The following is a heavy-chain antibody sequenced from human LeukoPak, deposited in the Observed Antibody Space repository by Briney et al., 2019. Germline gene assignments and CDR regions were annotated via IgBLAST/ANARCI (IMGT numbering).Heavy chain of an antibody. CDR1: GYTLTELS. D-gene: IGHD2-8*01. CDR3: ATAPRMVLMVYAWYFDY. CDR2: FDPEDGET. J-gene: IGHJ4*02. Sequence: ASVKVSCKVSGYTLTELSMHWVRQAPGKGLEWMGGFDPEDGETIYAQKFQGRVTMTEDTSTDTAYMELSSLRSEDTAVYYCATAPRMVLMVYAWYFDYWGQGTLVTVSS. V-gene: IGHV1-24*01.